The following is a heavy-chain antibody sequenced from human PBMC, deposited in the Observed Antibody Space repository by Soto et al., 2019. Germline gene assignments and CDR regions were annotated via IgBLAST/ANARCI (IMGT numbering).Heavy chain of an antibody. CDR2: IYYSGST. Sequence: PSETLSLTCTVSGGSISSYYWSWIRQPPGKGLEWIGYIYYSGSTNYKPSLKSRVTISVDTSKNQFSLKLSSVTAADTAVYYCARRSGSCFDYWGQGTLVTVSS. CDR3: ARRSGSCFDY. CDR1: GGSISSYY. D-gene: IGHD7-27*01. V-gene: IGHV4-59*08. J-gene: IGHJ4*02.